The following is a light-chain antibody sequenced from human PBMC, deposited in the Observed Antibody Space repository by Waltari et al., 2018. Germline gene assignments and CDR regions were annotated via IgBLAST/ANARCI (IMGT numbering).Light chain of an antibody. J-gene: IGKJ2*01. CDR2: ATS. V-gene: IGKV1-39*01. Sequence: DIQMTQSPSTLSASLGDRVTITCRASESIGRYLNWYQQKPGKAPRLLIYATSNLHSGAPSRFSGSGPGTAFTLTISSLQPEDSATYFCQQSYTSPYTFGQGT. CDR1: ESIGRY. CDR3: QQSYTSPYT.